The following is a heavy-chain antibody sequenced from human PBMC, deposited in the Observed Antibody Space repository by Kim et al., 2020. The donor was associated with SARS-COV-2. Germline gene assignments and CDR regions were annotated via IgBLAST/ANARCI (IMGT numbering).Heavy chain of an antibody. D-gene: IGHD6-13*01. J-gene: IGHJ6*03. CDR2: INAGNGNT. CDR3: ASGGHQEHGYSSSHYYYYYMDV. CDR1: GYTFTSYA. V-gene: IGHV1-3*01. Sequence: ASVKVSCKASGYTFTSYAMHWVRQAPGQRLEWMGWINAGNGNTKYSQKFQGRVTITRDTSASTAYMELSSLRSEDTAVYYCASGGHQEHGYSSSHYYYYYMDVWGKGTTVTVSS.